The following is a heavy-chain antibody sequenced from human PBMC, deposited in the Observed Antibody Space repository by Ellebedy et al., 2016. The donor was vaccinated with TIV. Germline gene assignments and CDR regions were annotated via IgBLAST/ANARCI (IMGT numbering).Heavy chain of an antibody. J-gene: IGHJ4*01. V-gene: IGHV3-23*01. CDR2: VSERDGRT. D-gene: IGHD1-1*01. CDR3: TKRADNWGFFDY. CDR1: GFTFSDYV. Sequence: GASLKISCAASGFTFSDYVMAWVRQVPGKGLEWVSAVSERDGRTFYADSVKGRFSISSDNCDNTLFLHLHSLTAGDTAVYYCTKRADNWGFFDYWGHGTLVTVSS.